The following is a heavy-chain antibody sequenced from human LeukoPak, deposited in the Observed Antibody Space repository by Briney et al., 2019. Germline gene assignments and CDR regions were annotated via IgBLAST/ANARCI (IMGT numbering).Heavy chain of an antibody. J-gene: IGHJ5*02. Sequence: SETLSLTCTVSGGSISSSSYYWGWIRQPPGKGLEWIGRIYTSGSTNYNPSLKSRVTMSVDTSKNQFSLKLSSVTAADTAVYYCAQYRNWFDPWGQGTLVTVSS. CDR1: GGSISSSSYY. V-gene: IGHV4-39*07. D-gene: IGHD2/OR15-2a*01. CDR3: AQYRNWFDP. CDR2: IYTSGST.